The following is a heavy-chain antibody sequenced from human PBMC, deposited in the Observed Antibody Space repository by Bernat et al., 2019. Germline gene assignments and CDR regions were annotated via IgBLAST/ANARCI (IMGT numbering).Heavy chain of an antibody. CDR3: ARAAAAGFFDY. V-gene: IGHV3-11*06. CDR2: TSGSNIYT. Sequence: QVQLAESGGGLVKPGGSLRLSCTASGFTFSDYYMTWIRPAPGKGLEWVSYTSGSNIYTNSADSVKGRFTISRDNAKSSLYLQMDSLRAEDTAVYYCARAAAAGFFDYWGQGTLVTVSS. D-gene: IGHD6-13*01. CDR1: GFTFSDYY. J-gene: IGHJ4*02.